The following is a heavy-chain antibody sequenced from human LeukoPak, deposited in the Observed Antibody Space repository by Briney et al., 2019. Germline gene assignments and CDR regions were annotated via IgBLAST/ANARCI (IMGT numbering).Heavy chain of an antibody. J-gene: IGHJ2*01. CDR3: AKDRRIAVAGTRSWYFDL. CDR2: ISVSGGST. CDR1: GFTVSSYA. D-gene: IGHD6-19*01. V-gene: IGHV3-23*01. Sequence: PGGSLRLSCAASGFTVSSYAMSWVRQAPGKGLEWVSAISVSGGSTYYADSVKGRFTISRDNSKNTLYLQMNSLRGEDTAVYYCAKDRRIAVAGTRSWYFDLWGRGTLVTVSS.